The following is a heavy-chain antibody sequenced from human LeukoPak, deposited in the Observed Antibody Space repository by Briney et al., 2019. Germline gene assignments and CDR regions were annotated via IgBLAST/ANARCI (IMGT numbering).Heavy chain of an antibody. J-gene: IGHJ4*02. D-gene: IGHD1-1*01. CDR1: GGSISSSSYY. CDR2: IYYSGST. V-gene: IGHV4-39*07. Sequence: SETLSLTCTVSGGSISSSSYYWGWIRQPPGKGLEWIGSIYYSGSTYYNPSLKSRVTISVDTSKNQFSLKLSSVTAADTAVYYCARGIDPWKVGYWGQGTLVTVSS. CDR3: ARGIDPWKVGY.